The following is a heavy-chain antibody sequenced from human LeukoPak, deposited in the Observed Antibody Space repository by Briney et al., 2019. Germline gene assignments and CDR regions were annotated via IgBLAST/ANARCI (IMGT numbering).Heavy chain of an antibody. D-gene: IGHD3-10*01. CDR1: GGSISSGGYY. V-gene: IGHV4-31*03. CDR2: IYYSGST. J-gene: IGHJ5*02. Sequence: SETLSLTCTVSGGSISSGGYYWSWIRQHPGKGLEWIGYIYYSGSTYYNPSLKSRVTISVDTSKNQFSLKLSSVTAADTAVYYCARASERFGELDPWGQGTLVTVSS. CDR3: ARASERFGELDP.